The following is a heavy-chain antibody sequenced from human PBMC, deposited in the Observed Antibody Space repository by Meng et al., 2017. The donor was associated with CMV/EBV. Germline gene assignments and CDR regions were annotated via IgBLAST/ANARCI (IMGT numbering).Heavy chain of an antibody. Sequence: GESLKISCAASGFIFDDYGMNWVRQAPGKGLEWVSGINWNGAITAYADSLKGRFTISRDNSKNSLYLQMNSLRAEDTDLYYCARDMEYGITGKTVWFDPWGQGTLVTVSS. CDR3: ARDMEYGITGKTVWFDP. V-gene: IGHV3-20*04. J-gene: IGHJ5*02. CDR1: GFIFDDYG. D-gene: IGHD1-20*01. CDR2: INWNGAIT.